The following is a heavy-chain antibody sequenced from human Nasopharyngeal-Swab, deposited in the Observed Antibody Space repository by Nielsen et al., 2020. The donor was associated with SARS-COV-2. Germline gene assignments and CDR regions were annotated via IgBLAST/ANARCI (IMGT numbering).Heavy chain of an antibody. CDR3: ARDNGYCSGDACYLGGWLDP. Sequence: GGSLRLSCAASGFTFSSFGVHWVRQAPGKGLEWVAFIAHDASNEYYGGSVKGRFSISRDSSKNTLYLQMDSLRGEDTAVYYCARDNGYCSGDACYLGGWLDPWGQGTLVTVSS. CDR1: GFTFSSFG. V-gene: IGHV3-30*03. J-gene: IGHJ5*02. D-gene: IGHD2-15*01. CDR2: IAHDASNE.